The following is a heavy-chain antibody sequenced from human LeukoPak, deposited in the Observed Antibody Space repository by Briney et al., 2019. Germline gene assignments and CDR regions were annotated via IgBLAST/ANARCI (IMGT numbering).Heavy chain of an antibody. D-gene: IGHD1-26*01. CDR3: ARGGDSGRYDYFDY. Sequence: PGGSLRLSCAASGFTFSSYAMHWVRQAPGKGLEWVAVISYDGSNKYYADSVKGRFTISRDNSKNTLYLQMNSLRTEDTAVYYCARGGDSGRYDYFDYWGQGTLVAVSS. CDR2: ISYDGSNK. CDR1: GFTFSSYA. V-gene: IGHV3-30-3*01. J-gene: IGHJ4*02.